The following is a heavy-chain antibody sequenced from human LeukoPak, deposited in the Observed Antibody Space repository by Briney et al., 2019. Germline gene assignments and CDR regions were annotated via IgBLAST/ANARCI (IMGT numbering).Heavy chain of an antibody. CDR3: ARDRRPFGYSSSRKDY. D-gene: IGHD6-19*01. Sequence: GASVKVSCKASGGTFSSYAISWVRQAPGQGLEWMGRIIPILGIANYAQKFQGRVTIIADKSTSTAYMELSSLRSEDTAVYYCARDRRPFGYSSSRKDYWGQGTLVTVSS. CDR2: IIPILGIA. J-gene: IGHJ4*02. CDR1: GGTFSSYA. V-gene: IGHV1-69*04.